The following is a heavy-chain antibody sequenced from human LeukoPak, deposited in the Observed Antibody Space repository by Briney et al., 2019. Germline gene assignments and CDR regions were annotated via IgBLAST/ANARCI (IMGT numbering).Heavy chain of an antibody. CDR1: VGSISSSSYY. D-gene: IGHD6-13*01. CDR3: ARHGSAAAGHGYFDY. CDR2: IYYSGST. J-gene: IGHJ4*02. Sequence: PSETLSLTCTVSVGSISSSSYYWDWIRQPPGKGQEWIGSIYYSGSTYYNPSLKSRVTISVDTSKNQFSLDLTSVTAADTAVYYCARHGSAAAGHGYFDYWGQGTLVTVSS. V-gene: IGHV4-39*01.